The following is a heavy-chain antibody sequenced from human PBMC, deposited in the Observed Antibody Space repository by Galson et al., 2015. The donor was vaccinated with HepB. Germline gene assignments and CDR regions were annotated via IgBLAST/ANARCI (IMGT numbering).Heavy chain of an antibody. CDR3: ARDKGVWGGYRYMGYYFDY. Sequence: SLRLSCAASGFTFSSYGMHWVRQAPGKGLEWVAVIWYDGSNKYYADSVKGRFTISRDNSKNTLYLQMNSLRAEDTAVYYCARDKGVWGGYRYMGYYFDYWGQGTLVTVSS. J-gene: IGHJ4*02. D-gene: IGHD3-16*02. V-gene: IGHV3-33*08. CDR2: IWYDGSNK. CDR1: GFTFSSYG.